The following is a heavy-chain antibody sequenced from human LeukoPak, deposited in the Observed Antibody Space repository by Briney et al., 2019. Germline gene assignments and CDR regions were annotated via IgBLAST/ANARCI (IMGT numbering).Heavy chain of an antibody. CDR3: AKDPRGSSSSVRYYYYYMDV. CDR2: IRYDGSNK. D-gene: IGHD6-6*01. J-gene: IGHJ6*03. CDR1: GFTFSSYG. Sequence: PGGSLRLSCAASGFTFSSYGMHWVRQAPGKGLEWVAFIRYDGSNKYYADSVKGRFTISRDNSKNTLYLQMNSLRAEDTAVYYCAKDPRGSSSSVRYYYYYMDVWGKGTTVTVSS. V-gene: IGHV3-30*02.